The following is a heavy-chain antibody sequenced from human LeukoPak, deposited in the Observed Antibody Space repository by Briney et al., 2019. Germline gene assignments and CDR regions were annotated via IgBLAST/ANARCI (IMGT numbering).Heavy chain of an antibody. CDR3: AKDLVSGSYGPYNWFDP. CDR2: IRYDGSNK. V-gene: IGHV3-30*02. D-gene: IGHD5-18*01. CDR1: GFTFSSYG. J-gene: IGHJ5*02. Sequence: GGSLSLSCAASGFTFSSYGMHWVRQAPGKGLEWVAFIRYDGSNKYYADSVKGRFTISRDNSKNTLYLQMNSLRAEDTAVYYCAKDLVSGSYGPYNWFDPWGQGTLVTVSS.